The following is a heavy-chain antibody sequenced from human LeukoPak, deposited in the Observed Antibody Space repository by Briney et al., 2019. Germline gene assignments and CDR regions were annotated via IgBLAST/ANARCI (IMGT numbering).Heavy chain of an antibody. D-gene: IGHD4-23*01. V-gene: IGHV4-59*01. CDR1: GGSISSYY. Sequence: SETLSLTCTVSGGSISSYYWSWIRQPPGKGLEWIGYIYYSGSTNYNPSLKSRVTISVETSKKQFSLKLRCVTAADTVVYYCERVVYGGMFDYWGQGNLVTVSS. CDR3: ERVVYGGMFDY. CDR2: IYYSGST. J-gene: IGHJ4*02.